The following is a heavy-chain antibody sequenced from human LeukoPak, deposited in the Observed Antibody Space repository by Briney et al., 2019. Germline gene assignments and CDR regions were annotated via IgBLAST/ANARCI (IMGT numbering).Heavy chain of an antibody. CDR3: ARAMVRGVKETYYYGMDV. J-gene: IGHJ6*02. CDR2: INPSGGST. D-gene: IGHD3-10*01. Sequence: ASVKVSCKASGYTFTSYYMHWVRQAPGQGLEWMGIINPSGGSTSYAQKFQGRVTMTRDTSTSTVHMELSSLRSEDTAVYYCARAMVRGVKETYYYGMDVWGQGTTVTVSS. CDR1: GYTFTSYY. V-gene: IGHV1-46*01.